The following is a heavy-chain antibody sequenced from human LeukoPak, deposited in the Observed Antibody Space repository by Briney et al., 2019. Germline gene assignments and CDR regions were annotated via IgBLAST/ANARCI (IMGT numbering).Heavy chain of an antibody. CDR2: ISSSGSPI. Sequence: PGGSLRLSCAASGFTFSSYEMNWVRQAPGKGLEWLSYISSSGSPIYYADSVKGRFTISRDNAKNSLYLQMNSLRAEDTAVYYCASDVTRGINLRDFDYWGQGTLVTVSS. CDR3: ASDVTRGINLRDFDY. V-gene: IGHV3-48*03. D-gene: IGHD3-10*01. CDR1: GFTFSSYE. J-gene: IGHJ4*02.